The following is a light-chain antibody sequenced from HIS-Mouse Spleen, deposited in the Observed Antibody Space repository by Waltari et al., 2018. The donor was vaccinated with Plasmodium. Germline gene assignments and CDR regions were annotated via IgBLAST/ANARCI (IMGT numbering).Light chain of an antibody. V-gene: IGKV1-8*01. Sequence: AIRMTQSPSSFSASTGDRVTITCRASQGISSYLAWYQQKPGKAPKLLIYAASTLQSGVPSRCSGSGSGTDFTLTIGCLQSEDCATYYCQQYYSYPLTFGGGTKVEIK. J-gene: IGKJ4*01. CDR3: QQYYSYPLT. CDR1: QGISSY. CDR2: AAS.